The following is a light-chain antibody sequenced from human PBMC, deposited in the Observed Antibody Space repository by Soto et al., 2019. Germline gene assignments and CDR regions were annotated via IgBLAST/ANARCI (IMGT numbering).Light chain of an antibody. CDR1: QYINTR. V-gene: IGKV3-20*01. Sequence: EIVLTQSPATLSSFPGDRVTLSCRASQYINTRLAWYQHRPGQAPRLLIYDASNRATGIADRFSGSGSGTDFTLTISRLEPEDFALYYCQQYGYSPITFGQGTRLEIK. CDR3: QQYGYSPIT. J-gene: IGKJ5*01. CDR2: DAS.